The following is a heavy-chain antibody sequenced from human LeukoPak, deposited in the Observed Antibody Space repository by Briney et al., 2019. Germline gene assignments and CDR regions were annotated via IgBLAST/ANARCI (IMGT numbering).Heavy chain of an antibody. D-gene: IGHD3-10*01. CDR1: GGSISNYY. Sequence: SETLSLTCTVPGGSISNYYWSWIRQPAGMGLEWIGRIYASGSTNYNPSLKSRVTMSADTSNNQFSLNLSSVTAADTAVYYCARTSARGAQFDYWGQGTLVTVSS. V-gene: IGHV4-4*07. CDR3: ARTSARGAQFDY. CDR2: IYASGST. J-gene: IGHJ4*02.